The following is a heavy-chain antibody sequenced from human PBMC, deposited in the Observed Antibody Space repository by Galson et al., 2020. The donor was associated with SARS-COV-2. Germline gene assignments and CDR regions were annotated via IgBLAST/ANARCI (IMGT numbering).Heavy chain of an antibody. CDR3: ARDLFHSGDDWYNWFDP. V-gene: IGHV3-11*06. D-gene: IGHD5-12*01. CDR1: GFNFSDYY. Sequence: AGGSLRLSCAASGFNFSDYYMAWIRQAPGKGLEWVSYISSFSGYTNYADSVKGRFTVSRDNAENSLYLQMNSLRVEDTAVYYCARDLFHSGDDWYNWFDPWGQGTLVTVSS. J-gene: IGHJ5*02. CDR2: ISSFSGYT.